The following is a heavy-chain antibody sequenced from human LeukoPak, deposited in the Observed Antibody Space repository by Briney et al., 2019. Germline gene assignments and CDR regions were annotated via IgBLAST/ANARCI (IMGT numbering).Heavy chain of an antibody. CDR1: GFTVSSNY. J-gene: IGHJ4*02. CDR3: ARESFYGDYIDY. CDR2: IYSGGST. V-gene: IGHV3-66*01. D-gene: IGHD4-17*01. Sequence: GGSLRLSCAASGFTVSSNYMSWVRQAPGKGLEWVSVIYSGGSTYYADSVKGRFTISRDNSKNTLYLQMNSLRAEDTAVYYCARESFYGDYIDYWGQGTLVTVSS.